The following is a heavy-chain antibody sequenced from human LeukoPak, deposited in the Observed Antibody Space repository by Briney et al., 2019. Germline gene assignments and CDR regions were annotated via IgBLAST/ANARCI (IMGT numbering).Heavy chain of an antibody. CDR2: IHNGGGTI. V-gene: IGHV3-23*01. Sequence: PGGSLRLSCAASGFTFSSYAMSWVRQAPGKGLEWVSAIHNGGGTISYADSVKGRFTISRDSSKNTLFLQMNSLRAEDTAVYYCAKDSAFGGEDSWGQGTLVTVSS. CDR3: AKDSAFGGEDS. J-gene: IGHJ4*02. CDR1: GFTFSSYA. D-gene: IGHD3-16*01.